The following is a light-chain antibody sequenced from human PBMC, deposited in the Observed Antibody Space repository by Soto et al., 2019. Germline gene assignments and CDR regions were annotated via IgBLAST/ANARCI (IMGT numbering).Light chain of an antibody. V-gene: IGKV1-39*01. CDR1: QSISSY. CDR2: AAS. Sequence: DIQMTQSPSSLSASVGDRVTITCRASQSISSYLDWYQQKPGKAPKLLIYAASSLKSGVPSRFSGSGSGTDFTLTISSLQPEDFAPYYCQQSNSTPYTFGPGTKVDI. CDR3: QQSNSTPYT. J-gene: IGKJ3*01.